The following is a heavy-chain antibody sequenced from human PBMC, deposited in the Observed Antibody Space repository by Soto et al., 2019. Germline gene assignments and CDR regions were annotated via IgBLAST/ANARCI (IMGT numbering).Heavy chain of an antibody. D-gene: IGHD2-2*01. V-gene: IGHV1-69*13. J-gene: IGHJ6*02. CDR2: IIPIFGTA. Sequence: SVMVSCKASGGTFSSYAISWVRQAPGQGLEWMGGIIPIFGTANYAQKFQGRVTITADESTSTAYMELSSLRSEDTAVYYCAKARDCSSTSCYASSYGMDVWGQGTTVTVSS. CDR3: AKARDCSSTSCYASSYGMDV. CDR1: GGTFSSYA.